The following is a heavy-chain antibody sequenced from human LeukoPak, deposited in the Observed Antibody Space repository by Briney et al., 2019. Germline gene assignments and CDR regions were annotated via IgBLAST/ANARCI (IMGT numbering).Heavy chain of an antibody. V-gene: IGHV6-1*01. CDR3: AREQLWSGPNRFDS. CDR2: TYYTSKWYN. CDR1: GDSVSSKSGG. D-gene: IGHD3-10*02. Sequence: SQTLSLTCGISGDSVSSKSGGWNRIRQSPSRGLEWLGRTYYTSKWYNEYAVSMKSRITINSDTSKNQLSLHLDSVTPEDTAVYYCAREQLWSGPNRFDSWGQGTLVTVSS. J-gene: IGHJ5*01.